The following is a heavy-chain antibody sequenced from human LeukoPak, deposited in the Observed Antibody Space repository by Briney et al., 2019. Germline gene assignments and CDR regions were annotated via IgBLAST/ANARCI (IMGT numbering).Heavy chain of an antibody. Sequence: PSETLSLTCAVYGGSFSGYYWSWIRQPPGKGLEWIGEINHSGSTNYNPSLKSRVTIPVDTSKNQFSLKLSSMTAADTAVYYCARRSTVGRMGYWGQGTLVTVSS. J-gene: IGHJ4*02. D-gene: IGHD4-23*01. CDR2: INHSGST. CDR1: GGSFSGYY. V-gene: IGHV4-34*01. CDR3: ARRSTVGRMGY.